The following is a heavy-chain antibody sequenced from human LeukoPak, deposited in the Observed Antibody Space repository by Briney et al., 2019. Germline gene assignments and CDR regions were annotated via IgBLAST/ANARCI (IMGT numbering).Heavy chain of an antibody. Sequence: PGGSLRLSCAASGFTFSSYAMSWVRQAPGKGLEWVSAISGSGGSTYYADSVKGRFTISRDNSKNTLYLQMNSLRAEDTAVYYCAKGRRYQPLLVGGFDSWGQGTLVTVSS. CDR2: ISGSGGST. CDR3: AKGRRYQPLLVGGFDS. CDR1: GFTFSSYA. J-gene: IGHJ4*02. V-gene: IGHV3-23*01. D-gene: IGHD2-2*01.